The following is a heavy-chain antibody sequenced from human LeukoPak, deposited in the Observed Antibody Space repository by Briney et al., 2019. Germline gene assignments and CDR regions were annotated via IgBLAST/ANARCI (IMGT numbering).Heavy chain of an antibody. Sequence: GGSLRLSCAASGFTFSSYSMNWVRQTPGKGMEWVSSISSSSSYIYYADSVKGRFTISRDNAKNSLYLQMNSLRAEDTAVYYCARDIYYDSSGYYPTNYFDYWGQGTLVTVSS. CDR1: GFTFSSYS. J-gene: IGHJ4*02. V-gene: IGHV3-21*01. CDR3: ARDIYYDSSGYYPTNYFDY. D-gene: IGHD3-22*01. CDR2: ISSSSSYI.